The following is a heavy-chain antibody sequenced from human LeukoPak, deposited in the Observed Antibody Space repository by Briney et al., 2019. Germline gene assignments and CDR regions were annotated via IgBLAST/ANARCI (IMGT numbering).Heavy chain of an antibody. Sequence: GASVKLSCKASGYTFTSYDINWVRQATGQGLEWMGWMNPNSGNTGYAQKFQGRVTMTRNTSISTAYMELSSLRSEDTAVYYCARGAFYYDSSGYYYGSNWGQGTLVTVSS. J-gene: IGHJ4*02. CDR2: MNPNSGNT. CDR1: GYTFTSYD. V-gene: IGHV1-8*01. D-gene: IGHD3-22*01. CDR3: ARGAFYYDSSGYYYGSN.